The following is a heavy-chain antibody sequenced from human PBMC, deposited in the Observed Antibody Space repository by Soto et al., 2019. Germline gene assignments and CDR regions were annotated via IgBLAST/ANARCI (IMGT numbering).Heavy chain of an antibody. CDR1: VGSISRSSYY. CDR2: IYYSGST. J-gene: IGHJ6*03. CDR3: ARRYLLLHYHYYMDV. V-gene: IGHV4-39*01. Sequence: SETLSLTCTLSVGSISRSSYYWGWIRQPPGKGLEWIGSIYYSGSTYYNPSLKSRVTISVDTSKNQFSLKLSSVTAADTAVYYCARRYLLLHYHYYMDVWGKGTTVTVSS. D-gene: IGHD2-15*01.